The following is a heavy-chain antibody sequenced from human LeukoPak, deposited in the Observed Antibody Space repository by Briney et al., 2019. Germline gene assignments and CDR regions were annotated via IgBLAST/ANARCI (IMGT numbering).Heavy chain of an antibody. Sequence: GGSLRLSCAASGFTFSSYAMSWVRQAPGKGLEWVSAISGSGGSTYYADSVKGRFTTSRDNSKNTLYLQMNSLRAEDTAVYYCAKASMVRGVIDMIFDYWGQGTLVTVSS. D-gene: IGHD3-10*01. J-gene: IGHJ4*02. CDR3: AKASMVRGVIDMIFDY. CDR1: GFTFSSYA. CDR2: ISGSGGST. V-gene: IGHV3-23*01.